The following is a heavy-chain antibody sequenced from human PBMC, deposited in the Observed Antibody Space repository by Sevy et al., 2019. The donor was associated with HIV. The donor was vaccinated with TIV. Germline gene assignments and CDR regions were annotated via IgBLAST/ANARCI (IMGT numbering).Heavy chain of an antibody. J-gene: IGHJ4*02. D-gene: IGHD5-18*01. V-gene: IGHV3-7*01. Sequence: GGSLRLSCAASGFTFSSYWMSWVRQAPGKGLEWVANIKQDGSEKYYVDSVKGRCTISRDNAKNSLYLQMNSLRAEDTAVYYCARVIDVATAMEDYWGQGTLVTVSS. CDR2: IKQDGSEK. CDR3: ARVIDVATAMEDY. CDR1: GFTFSSYW.